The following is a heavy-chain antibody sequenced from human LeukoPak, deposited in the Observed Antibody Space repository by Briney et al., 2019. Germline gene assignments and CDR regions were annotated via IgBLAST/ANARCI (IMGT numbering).Heavy chain of an antibody. Sequence: GGSLRLSCAASGFTFSSYGIHWVRQAPGKGLEWVAFIRYDGSNEYYADSVKGRFTISRDNSKNTLYLQMNSLRAEDTAVYYCAKMLVIVVVITSQAFGIWGQGTMVTVSS. CDR3: AKMLVIVVVITSQAFGI. CDR2: IRYDGSNE. J-gene: IGHJ3*02. CDR1: GFTFSSYG. D-gene: IGHD3-22*01. V-gene: IGHV3-30*02.